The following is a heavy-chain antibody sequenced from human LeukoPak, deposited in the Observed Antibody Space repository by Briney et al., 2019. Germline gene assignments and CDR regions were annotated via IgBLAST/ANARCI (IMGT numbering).Heavy chain of an antibody. D-gene: IGHD2-15*01. CDR2: IYTSGST. CDR3: ARDHCSGGSCHLDPLDY. CDR1: GDSISSYY. J-gene: IGHJ4*02. V-gene: IGHV4-4*07. Sequence: SETLSLTCTVSGDSISSYYWSWIRQPAGKGLEWIGRIYTSGSTNYNPSLKSRVTMSVDTSKNQFSLKLSSVTAADTAVYYCARDHCSGGSCHLDPLDYWGQGTLVTVSS.